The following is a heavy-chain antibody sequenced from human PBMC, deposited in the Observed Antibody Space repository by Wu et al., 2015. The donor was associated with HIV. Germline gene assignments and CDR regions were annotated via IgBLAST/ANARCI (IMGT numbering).Heavy chain of an antibody. J-gene: IGHJ5*02. D-gene: IGHD3-10*01. V-gene: IGHV1-8*01. Sequence: QVQLVQSGAEVKKPGASVKVSCKASGYTFTTYDINWVRQATGQGLEWMGWMNPNSGNTGYAQMFQGRVTMTRNTSISTAYMELSSLTSEDTALYYCARVPRGFGELLSWFDPWGQGTLVTVSS. CDR2: MNPNSGNT. CDR3: ARVPRGFGELLSWFDP. CDR1: GYTFTTYD.